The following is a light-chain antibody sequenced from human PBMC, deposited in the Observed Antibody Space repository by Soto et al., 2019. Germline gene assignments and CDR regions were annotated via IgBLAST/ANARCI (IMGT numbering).Light chain of an antibody. J-gene: IGKJ1*01. CDR2: GAS. Sequence: QLTQSPSSLSASVGDRVTLTCRASQCISSNLAWYQQKPGRAPKLLIFGASTLQSGVPSRFSGSGAGTDYTLTISSLQPEDFATYFCQKLDAYPPWTFGQGTKVDIK. CDR1: QCISSN. CDR3: QKLDAYPPWT. V-gene: IGKV1-9*01.